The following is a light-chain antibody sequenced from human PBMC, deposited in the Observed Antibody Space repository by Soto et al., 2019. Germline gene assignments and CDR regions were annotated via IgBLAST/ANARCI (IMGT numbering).Light chain of an antibody. CDR3: QQYNSYSST. J-gene: IGKJ1*01. CDR1: QSISSW. Sequence: DIQMTQSPSTLSASVGDRVTITCRASQSISSWLAWYQQKPGKAPKLLIYDASSLESGVPSRFSGSGSGTEFSLTVSSLQPDYFTTYYCQQYNSYSSTFGQGTKVEIK. V-gene: IGKV1-5*01. CDR2: DAS.